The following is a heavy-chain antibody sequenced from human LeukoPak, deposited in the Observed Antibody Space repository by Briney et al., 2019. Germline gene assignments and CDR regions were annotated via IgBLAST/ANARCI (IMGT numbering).Heavy chain of an antibody. Sequence: SVKVSCKASGGTFSGYAISWVRQAPGQGLEWMGGIIPIFGTANYAQKFQGRVTITADESTSTAYMELNSLRSEDTAVYYCASQFSGSFDYWGQGTLVTVSS. CDR3: ASQFSGSFDY. V-gene: IGHV1-69*13. CDR2: IIPIFGTA. J-gene: IGHJ4*02. CDR1: GGTFSGYA. D-gene: IGHD1-26*01.